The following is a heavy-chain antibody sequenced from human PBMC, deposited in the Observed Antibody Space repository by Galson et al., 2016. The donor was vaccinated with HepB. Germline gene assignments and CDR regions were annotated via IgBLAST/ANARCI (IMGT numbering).Heavy chain of an antibody. CDR3: AHLRGCLVVGPPAAYHFYGMDV. D-gene: IGHD2-2*01. Sequence: PALVKPTQTLTLTCTFSGFSLTTTGVGVGWIRQPPGKTLDWLALIYWDDDTRYNPSLESRLTITKDTSKNQVVLTMTHMDPVDTATYYCAHLRGCLVVGPPAAYHFYGMDVWGQGTTVTVSS. V-gene: IGHV2-5*02. CDR2: IYWDDDT. CDR1: GFSLTTTGVG. J-gene: IGHJ6*02.